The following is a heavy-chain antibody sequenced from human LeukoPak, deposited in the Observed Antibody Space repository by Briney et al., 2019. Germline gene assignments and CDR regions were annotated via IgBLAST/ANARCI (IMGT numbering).Heavy chain of an antibody. CDR2: ISHDGSNK. CDR1: GFTFSSYG. Sequence: GRSLRLSCAASGFTFSSYGMHWVRQAPGKGLEWVAVISHDGSNKYYADSVKGRFTISRDNSKNTLYLQMNSLRAEDTAVYYCQLYYYGSGSYYNPDAFDIWGQGTMVTVSS. CDR3: QLYYYGSGSYYNPDAFDI. D-gene: IGHD3-10*01. J-gene: IGHJ3*02. V-gene: IGHV3-30*03.